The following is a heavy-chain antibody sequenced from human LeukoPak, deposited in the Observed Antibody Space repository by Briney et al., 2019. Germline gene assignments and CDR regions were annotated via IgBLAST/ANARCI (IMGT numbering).Heavy chain of an antibody. Sequence: SQTLSLTCTVSGGSISSSSYYWGWIRQPPGKGLEWIASIYYSGSTYYNPSLKSRGTISVDTSKNQFSLQLNSVTPEDTAVYYCARVIPEGAAAGIGPLDYWGQGTLVTVSS. CDR3: ARVIPEGAAAGIGPLDY. CDR2: IYYSGST. CDR1: GGSISSSSYY. D-gene: IGHD6-13*01. V-gene: IGHV4-39*01. J-gene: IGHJ4*02.